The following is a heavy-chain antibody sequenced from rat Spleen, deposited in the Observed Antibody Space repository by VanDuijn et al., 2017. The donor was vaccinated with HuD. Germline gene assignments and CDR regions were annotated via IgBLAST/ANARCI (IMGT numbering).Heavy chain of an antibody. CDR3: ANYGGYRDWFAY. CDR2: INSAGST. CDR1: GYSITSSYR. D-gene: IGHD1-11*01. J-gene: IGHJ3*01. Sequence: EVQLQESGPGLVKPSQSLSLTCSVTGYSITSSYRWNWIRKFPGNKLEWMGYINSAGSTNYNPSLKSRISITRDTSKNQFFLQVNSVSSEDTATYYWANYGGYRDWFAYLGQGTLVTVSS. V-gene: IGHV3-3*01.